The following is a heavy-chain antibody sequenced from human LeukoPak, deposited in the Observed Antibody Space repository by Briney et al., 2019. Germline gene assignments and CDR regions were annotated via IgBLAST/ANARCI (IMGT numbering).Heavy chain of an antibody. CDR3: AKFYGSGTYYNNYFDF. J-gene: IGHJ4*02. D-gene: IGHD3-10*01. CDR2: ITGNGGTT. Sequence: VGSLRLCCEASGLEFDEYPMHRVRQAPGEGLEWVAAITGNGGTTDYSDSVKGRCTVSRDNNKNSLFLQMNSLRTEDTGLYYCAKFYGSGTYYNNYFDFWGQGTLVTVSS. CDR1: GLEFDEYP. V-gene: IGHV3-43*02.